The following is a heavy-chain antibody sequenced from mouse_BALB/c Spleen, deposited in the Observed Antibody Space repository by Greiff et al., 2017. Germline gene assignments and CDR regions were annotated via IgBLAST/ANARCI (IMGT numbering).Heavy chain of an antibody. CDR2: ISSGGST. D-gene: IGHD1-1*01. V-gene: IGHV5-6-5*01. J-gene: IGHJ1*01. CDR3: VRGCYYYGSSWDWDLDV. Sequence: EVKLVESGGGLVKPGGSLKLSCAASGFTFSSYAMSWVRQTPEKRLEWVASISSGGSTYYPESVKGRFTITSDNARNILYLQMSSLRSEDTAMYYWVRGCYYYGSSWDWDLDVWGAGTTVTVSS. CDR1: GFTFSSYA.